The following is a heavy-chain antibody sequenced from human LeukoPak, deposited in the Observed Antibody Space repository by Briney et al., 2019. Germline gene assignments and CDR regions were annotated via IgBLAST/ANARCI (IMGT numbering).Heavy chain of an antibody. CDR1: GFTSEDYA. J-gene: IGHJ6*02. Sequence: GGSLSLSCAASGFTSEDYAMPWVRQAQGKGLKWVSGISWNSGSLGYKDSVKGRFTISRDNANISLYLQMNSLRAEDTAVYYYAKDRDPYYYYGMDVWGQGTTVTVSS. CDR3: AKDRDPYYYYGMDV. V-gene: IGHV3-9*02. CDR2: ISWNSGSL.